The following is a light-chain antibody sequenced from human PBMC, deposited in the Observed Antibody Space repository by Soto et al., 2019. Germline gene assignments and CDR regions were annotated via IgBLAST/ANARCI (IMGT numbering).Light chain of an antibody. CDR2: EVS. Sequence: QSALTQPASVSGSPGQSITISCTGTSSDVGGYHYVSWYQQRPGKAPKLMIYEVSNRPSGVSNRFSGSKSGNTASLTISGLQAEDEADYYCRSYTSSSTRVFGGGTKLTVL. V-gene: IGLV2-14*01. J-gene: IGLJ3*02. CDR1: SSDVGGYHY. CDR3: RSYTSSSTRV.